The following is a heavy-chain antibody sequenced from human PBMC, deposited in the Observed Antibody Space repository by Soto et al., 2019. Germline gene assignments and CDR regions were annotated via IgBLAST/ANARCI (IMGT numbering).Heavy chain of an antibody. D-gene: IGHD2-15*01. CDR3: CKTGGYYYYYSMDV. CDR1: GFTFSSYA. V-gene: IGHV3-23*01. Sequence: RGSLRLSCAASGFTFSSYAMSWVRQPPGKGLEWDSAISGSGGSTYYADSVKGRFTISRDNSKNTLYLQMNSLRAEDTAVYYYCKTGGYYYYYSMDVWGQGTTVTVSS. J-gene: IGHJ6*02. CDR2: ISGSGGST.